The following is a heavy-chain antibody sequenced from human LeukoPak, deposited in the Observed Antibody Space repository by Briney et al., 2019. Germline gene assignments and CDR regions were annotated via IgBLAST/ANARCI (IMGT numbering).Heavy chain of an antibody. CDR1: GGSFSGYH. J-gene: IGHJ4*02. D-gene: IGHD6-13*01. V-gene: IGHV4-34*01. CDR3: ARVMSLAGMIPSFDY. CDR2: INHSGST. Sequence: PSETLSLTCAVYGGSFSGYHWSGIRQPPGKGLEWIGEINHSGSTNYNPSLKSRVTISVDTSKNQFSLKLSSVTAADTAVYYCARVMSLAGMIPSFDYWGQGTLVTVSS.